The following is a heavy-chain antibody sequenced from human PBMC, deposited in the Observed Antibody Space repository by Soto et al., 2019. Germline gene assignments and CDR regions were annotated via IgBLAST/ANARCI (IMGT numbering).Heavy chain of an antibody. Sequence: QVQLVQSGAEVKKPGASVKVSCKASGYTFTNSDINWERQAPGQGLEWMGWMNPDSGHAAYAQQFQGRVTLTTSTSTSTVYMEMISLGSEDTAVYYCARRPHCSGGICYYGLDNWGQGTLVTVSS. CDR1: GYTFTNSD. J-gene: IGHJ4*02. CDR3: ARRPHCSGGICYYGLDN. V-gene: IGHV1-8*01. CDR2: MNPDSGHA. D-gene: IGHD2-15*01.